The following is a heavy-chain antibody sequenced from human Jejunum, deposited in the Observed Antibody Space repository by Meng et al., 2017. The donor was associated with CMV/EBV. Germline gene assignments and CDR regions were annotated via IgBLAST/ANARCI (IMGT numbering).Heavy chain of an antibody. CDR1: RGSLSFYY. CDR2: IFTTGST. J-gene: IGHJ4*02. CDR3: VRETDMTVGPHFDY. V-gene: IGHV4-4*07. D-gene: IGHD3-22*01. Sequence: QVQLKESGAGLLKPSETLSLTCTVSRGSLSFYYWSWIRKPAGKGLEWIGRIFTTGSTNYHPSLKSRVTMSVDTSKNQISLRLTSVTAADTAIYYCVRETDMTVGPHFDYWGQGALVTVSS.